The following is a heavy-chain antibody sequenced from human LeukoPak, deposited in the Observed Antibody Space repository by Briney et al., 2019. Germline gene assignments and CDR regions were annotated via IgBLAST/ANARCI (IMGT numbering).Heavy chain of an antibody. J-gene: IGHJ5*02. V-gene: IGHV3-23*01. Sequence: GGCLRLSCAASGFTFSSYAMSWVRQAPGKGLEWVSTVSDSGNNTYYADSVKGRFTISRDNSKNTLYLQMNSLRAEDTAVYYCAKTLLWTYNWFDPWGQGTLVTVSS. CDR1: GFTFSSYA. CDR2: VSDSGNNT. D-gene: IGHD3-10*01. CDR3: AKTLLWTYNWFDP.